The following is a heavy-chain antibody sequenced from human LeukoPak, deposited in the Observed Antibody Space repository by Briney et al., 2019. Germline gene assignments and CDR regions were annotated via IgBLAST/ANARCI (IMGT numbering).Heavy chain of an antibody. D-gene: IGHD6-13*01. V-gene: IGHV3-30*18. CDR3: AKARAAPSDFDY. Sequence: PGGSLRLSCAASGFTFSTYRMHWVRQAPGKGLEWVAVISSDGSNQNYAGSVKGRFSVSRDNSKNTLYLQMNGLTAEDTAVYYCAKARAAPSDFDYWGQGALVTVSS. J-gene: IGHJ4*02. CDR1: GFTFSTYR. CDR2: ISSDGSNQ.